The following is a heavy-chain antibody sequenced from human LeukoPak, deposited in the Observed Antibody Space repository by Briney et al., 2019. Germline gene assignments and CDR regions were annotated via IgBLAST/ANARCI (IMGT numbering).Heavy chain of an antibody. CDR1: GFTFSSYG. Sequence: GGSLRLSCAASGFTFSSYGMHWVRQAPGKGLEWVAFIRYDGSNKYYADSVKGRFTISRDNSKNTLYLQMNSLRAEDTAVYYCAKGPDSSGWYAEYFQHWGQGTLVTVSS. CDR3: AKGPDSSGWYAEYFQH. V-gene: IGHV3-30*02. D-gene: IGHD6-19*01. CDR2: IRYDGSNK. J-gene: IGHJ1*01.